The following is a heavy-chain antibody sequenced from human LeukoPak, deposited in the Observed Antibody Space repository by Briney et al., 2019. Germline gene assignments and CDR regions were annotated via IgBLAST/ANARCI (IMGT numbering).Heavy chain of an antibody. CDR1: GGSISSYY. CDR3: GRGGRGFDDYYGMDV. Sequence: SETLSLTCTVSGGSISSYYWSWIRQPPGKGLEWLGYIYYSGSTNYNPSLKSRVTISVDTSKNRFSLILSSVTAADTAVYYCGRGGRGFDDYYGMDVWAQGTTVTVS. CDR2: IYYSGST. V-gene: IGHV4-59*01. J-gene: IGHJ6*02. D-gene: IGHD3-9*01.